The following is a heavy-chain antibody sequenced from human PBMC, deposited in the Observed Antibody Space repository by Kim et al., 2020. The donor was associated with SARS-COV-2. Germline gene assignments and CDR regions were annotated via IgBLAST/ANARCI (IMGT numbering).Heavy chain of an antibody. D-gene: IGHD2-2*01. J-gene: IGHJ4*02. CDR2: ISAYNGNT. V-gene: IGHV1-18*01. CDR3: ARELGYCSSTSCHMTTPSATPDY. Sequence: ASVKVSCKASGYTFTSYGISWVRQAPGQGLEWMGWISAYNGNTNYAQKLQGRVTMTTDTSTSTAYMELRSLRSDDTAVYYCARELGYCSSTSCHMTTPSATPDYWGQGTLVTVSS. CDR1: GYTFTSYG.